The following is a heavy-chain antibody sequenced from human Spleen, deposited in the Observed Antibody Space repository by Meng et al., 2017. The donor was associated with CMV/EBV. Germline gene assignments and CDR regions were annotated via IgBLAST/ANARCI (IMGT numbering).Heavy chain of an antibody. J-gene: IGHJ4*02. CDR3: ARGTKRYCSGTSCYTLDY. CDR2: INSDGSST. Sequence: GESLKISCAASGFTFRSYWMHWVRQAPGKGLVWVSRINSDGSSTNYADSVKGRFTISRDNAKNTLYLQMNSLRAEDTAVYYCARGTKRYCSGTSCYTLDYWGQGTLVTVSS. V-gene: IGHV3-74*01. D-gene: IGHD2-2*02. CDR1: GFTFRSYW.